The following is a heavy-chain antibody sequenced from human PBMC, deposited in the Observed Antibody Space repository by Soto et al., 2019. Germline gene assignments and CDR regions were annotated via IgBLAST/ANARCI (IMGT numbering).Heavy chain of an antibody. V-gene: IGHV3-7*05. J-gene: IGHJ4*02. Sequence: VQLVESGGGLVQPGGSLRLSCAASGFPFSDYWMSWVRQAPGKGLEWVANIKEDGSEKYYVDSVKGRFTISRDSAKNSLYLQMNSLRAEDTAVYYCARDSHWGQGTLVTVSS. CDR3: ARDSH. CDR2: IKEDGSEK. CDR1: GFPFSDYW.